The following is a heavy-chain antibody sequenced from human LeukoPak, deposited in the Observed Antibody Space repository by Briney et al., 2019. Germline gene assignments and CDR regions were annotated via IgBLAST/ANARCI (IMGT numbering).Heavy chain of an antibody. J-gene: IGHJ4*02. CDR2: INPNSGGT. CDR1: GYTFTGYY. Sequence: ASVKVSCKASGYTFTGYYMHWVRQAPGQGLEWMGWINPNSGGTNYAQKFQGRVTMTRDTSISTAYMELSRLRSDDTAVYYCARLTVRGVIKPFDYWGQGTLVTVSS. CDR3: ARLTVRGVIKPFDY. D-gene: IGHD3-10*01. V-gene: IGHV1-2*02.